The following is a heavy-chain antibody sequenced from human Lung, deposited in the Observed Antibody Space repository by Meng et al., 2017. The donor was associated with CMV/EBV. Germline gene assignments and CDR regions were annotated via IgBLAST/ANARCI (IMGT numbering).Heavy chain of an antibody. CDR2: MNSDGSNI. CDR3: VRGGSFYYYDTSAYYLFDY. V-gene: IGHV3-74*01. D-gene: IGHD3-22*01. Sequence: GEXXKISCAASGFTFSSYWMHWVRQGPGKGLVWVSRMNSDGSNINYADSVRGRFTISRDNAKNTLYLQMNSLRAEDTAVYYCVRGGSFYYYDTSAYYLFDYWGQGTLVTVSS. J-gene: IGHJ4*02. CDR1: GFTFSSYW.